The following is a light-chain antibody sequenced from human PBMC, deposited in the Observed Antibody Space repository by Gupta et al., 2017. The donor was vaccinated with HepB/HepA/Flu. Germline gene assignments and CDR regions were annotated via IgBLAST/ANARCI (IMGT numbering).Light chain of an antibody. CDR3: QEFHSYSRT. Sequence: DIQMTQSPSTLSASVGDRVTITCRASENINVWLAWYQQKPGKATKLLIYQSSTLETGVPSRFVGSGSGTEFTLTIDSLQPDDFATYYCQEFHSYSRTFGQGTKV. V-gene: IGKV1-5*03. CDR1: ENINVW. J-gene: IGKJ1*01. CDR2: QSS.